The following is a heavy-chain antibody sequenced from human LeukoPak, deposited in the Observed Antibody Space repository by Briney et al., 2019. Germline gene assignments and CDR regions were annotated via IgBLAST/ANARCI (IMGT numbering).Heavy chain of an antibody. CDR3: AKDVVVVAATPFTH. D-gene: IGHD2-15*01. Sequence: GGSLRLSCAASGFTFSSYGMHWVRQAPGKGLEWVSAISGSGGSTYYADSVKGRFTISRDNSKNTLYLQMNSLRAEDTAVYYCAKDVVVVAATPFTHWGQGTLVTVSS. J-gene: IGHJ4*02. CDR1: GFTFSSYG. CDR2: ISGSGGST. V-gene: IGHV3-23*01.